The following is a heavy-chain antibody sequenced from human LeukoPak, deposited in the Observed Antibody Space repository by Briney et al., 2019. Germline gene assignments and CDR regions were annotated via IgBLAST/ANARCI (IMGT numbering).Heavy chain of an antibody. Sequence: PSETLSLTCTVSGVSIRTYYRSWIRQPPGKGLEWVWRIYSSGSTAYNPSPKNRVTTSLDTSNNNSSLKLSTVCPAYTGVYYCARDLLLGKGGAWGQGTLVTVSS. CDR3: ARDLLLGKGGA. CDR2: IYSSGST. J-gene: IGHJ4*02. V-gene: IGHV4-4*07. CDR1: GVSIRTYY. D-gene: IGHD7-27*01.